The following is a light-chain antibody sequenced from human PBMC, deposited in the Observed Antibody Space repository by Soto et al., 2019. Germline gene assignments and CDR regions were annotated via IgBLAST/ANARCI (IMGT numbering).Light chain of an antibody. V-gene: IGKV1-9*01. CDR1: QGISSS. CDR3: QQVNNYPLG. J-gene: IGKJ3*01. CDR2: AAS. Sequence: DIQLTQSPSFLSASVGDRVTITCRASQGISSSLAWYQQKPGKAPNLLIYAASTLQSGVPSRFSGSGSGTEFTLTISSLQPEDFATYYCQQVNNYPLGFGPGTKVDIK.